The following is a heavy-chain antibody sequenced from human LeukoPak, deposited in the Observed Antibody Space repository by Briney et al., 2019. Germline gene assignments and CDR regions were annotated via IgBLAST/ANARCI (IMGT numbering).Heavy chain of an antibody. Sequence: PGGSLRLSCAASGFTFSSYWMSWVRQAPGKGLEWVANIKQDGSEKYYVDSVKGRFTISRDNAKNSLYLQMNSLRAEDTAVYYCAREFSSGSYLGSLYYFDYWGQGTLVTVSS. J-gene: IGHJ4*02. D-gene: IGHD3-22*01. V-gene: IGHV3-7*01. CDR1: GFTFSSYW. CDR3: AREFSSGSYLGSLYYFDY. CDR2: IKQDGSEK.